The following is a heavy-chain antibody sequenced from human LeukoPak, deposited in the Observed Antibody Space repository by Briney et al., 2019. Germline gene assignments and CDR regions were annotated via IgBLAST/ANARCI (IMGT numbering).Heavy chain of an antibody. J-gene: IGHJ5*02. CDR2: ISGSGNKT. V-gene: IGHV3-23*01. Sequence: GGSLRLSCAASGFTFSHFAMSWVRQAPGKGLHWVSTISGSGNKTYDADSVKGRFTISRDNSKNTLYLQMNSLRAEDTAVYYCAKVGRGGYSYASNWFDPWGQGTLVTVSS. CDR1: GFTFSHFA. D-gene: IGHD5-18*01. CDR3: AKVGRGGYSYASNWFDP.